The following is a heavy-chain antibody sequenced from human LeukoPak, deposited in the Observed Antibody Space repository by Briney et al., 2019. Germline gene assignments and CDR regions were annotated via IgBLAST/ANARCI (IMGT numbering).Heavy chain of an antibody. V-gene: IGHV2-5*01. Sequence: SGPTLVNPTQTLTLTCTFSGFSLSTSGVGVGWIRQPPVKALEWLALIYWNDDKRYSPSLNSRLTITKDTSKNQVVLTMTNMDPVDTATYYCAHRSWYDYFDYWGLGTLVTVSS. CDR3: AHRSWYDYFDY. J-gene: IGHJ4*02. CDR2: IYWNDDK. D-gene: IGHD6-13*01. CDR1: GFSLSTSGVG.